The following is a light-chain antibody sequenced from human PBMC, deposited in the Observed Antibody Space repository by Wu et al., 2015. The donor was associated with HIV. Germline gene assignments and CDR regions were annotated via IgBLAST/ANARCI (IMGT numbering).Light chain of an antibody. CDR1: QSISYW. V-gene: IGKV1-5*03. CDR3: QQYNSYPYT. CDR2: KAS. Sequence: DIQMTQSPSTLSASVGDRVTITCRASQSISYWLAWYQQKPGKAPKVLIYKASSLKSGVPSRFSASGFGTEFTLTISSLQPDDFATYHCQQYNSYPYTFGQGTKLEIK. J-gene: IGKJ2*01.